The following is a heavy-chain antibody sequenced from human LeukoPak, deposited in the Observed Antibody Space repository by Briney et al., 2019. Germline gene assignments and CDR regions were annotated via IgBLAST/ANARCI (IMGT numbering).Heavy chain of an antibody. CDR1: GGSFSGYY. CDR2: TNHSGST. J-gene: IGHJ5*02. V-gene: IGHV4-34*01. Sequence: SETLSLTCAVYGGSFSGYYWSWIRQPPGKGLEWIGETNHSGSTNYNPSLKSRVTISVDTSKNQFSLKLSSVTAADTAVYYCARGFNWFDPWGQGTLVTVSS. CDR3: ARGFNWFDP.